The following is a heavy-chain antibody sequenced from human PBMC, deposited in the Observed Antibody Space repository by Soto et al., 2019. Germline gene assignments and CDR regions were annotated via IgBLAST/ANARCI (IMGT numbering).Heavy chain of an antibody. CDR3: AKEGVVPAAILAEYYYCMDV. Sequence: QVQLVESGGGVVQPGGSLRLSCAASGFTFSSYGMHWVRQAPGKGLEWVAVISYDGSNKYYADSVKGRFTISRDNSKNTLYLQMNSLRAEDTAVYYCAKEGVVPAAILAEYYYCMDVWGKGTTVTVSS. CDR2: ISYDGSNK. D-gene: IGHD2-2*01. CDR1: GFTFSSYG. V-gene: IGHV3-30*18. J-gene: IGHJ6*03.